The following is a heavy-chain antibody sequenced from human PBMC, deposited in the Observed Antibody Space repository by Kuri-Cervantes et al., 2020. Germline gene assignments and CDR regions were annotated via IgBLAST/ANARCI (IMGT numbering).Heavy chain of an antibody. CDR2: MYHSGST. V-gene: IGHV4-38-2*01. CDR1: GYFIRSGNY. J-gene: IGHJ6*03. CDR3: ARGRGYSSSSDYYYYYMDV. D-gene: IGHD6-13*01. Sequence: SETLSLTCAVSGYFIRSGNYWGWIRQTPGKGLEWIGSMYHSGSTYYNPSLKSRVTISVDTSKNQFSLKLSSVTAADTAVYYCARGRGYSSSSDYYYYYMDVWGKGTTVTVSS.